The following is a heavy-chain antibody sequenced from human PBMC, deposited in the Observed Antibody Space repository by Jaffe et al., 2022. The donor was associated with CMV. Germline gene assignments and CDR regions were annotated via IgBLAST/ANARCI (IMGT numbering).Heavy chain of an antibody. CDR2: IDWDDDK. V-gene: IGHV2-70*15. Sequence: QVTLRESGPALVKPTQTLTLTCTFSGFSLSTSGMCVSWIRQPPGKALEWLARIDWDDDKYYSTSLKTRLTISKDTSKNQVVLTMTNMDPVDTATYYCARIRIPHSGVRYYGSGSYRKYYYYYMDVWGKGTTVTVSS. CDR3: ARIRIPHSGVRYYGSGSYRKYYYYYMDV. J-gene: IGHJ6*03. CDR1: GFSLSTSGMC. D-gene: IGHD3-10*01.